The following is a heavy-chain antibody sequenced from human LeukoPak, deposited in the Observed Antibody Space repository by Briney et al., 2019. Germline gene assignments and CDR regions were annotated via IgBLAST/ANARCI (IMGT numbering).Heavy chain of an antibody. CDR3: ASRCSGYYRHY. V-gene: IGHV1-69*13. J-gene: IGHJ4*02. D-gene: IGHD3-3*01. CDR1: GGTFSSYA. Sequence: ASVKVSCKDSGGTFSSYAISWVRQAPGQGLEWMGGIIPIFGTANYAQSFQGRVTITADESTNTAYMELSSLRSDDTAVYYCASRCSGYYRHYWGQGTLVTVSS. CDR2: IIPIFGTA.